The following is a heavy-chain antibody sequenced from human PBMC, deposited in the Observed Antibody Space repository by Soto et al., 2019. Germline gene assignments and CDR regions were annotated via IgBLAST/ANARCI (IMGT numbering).Heavy chain of an antibody. CDR3: AKVVGATLAYYYYGMDV. CDR2: ISYDGSNK. Sequence: QVQLVESGGGVVQPGRSLRLSCAASGFTFSSYGMHWVRQAPGKGLEWVAVISYDGSNKYYADSVKGRFTISRDNSKNTLYLQMNSLRAEDTAVYYCAKVVGATLAYYYYGMDVWGQGTTVTVSS. D-gene: IGHD1-26*01. J-gene: IGHJ6*02. V-gene: IGHV3-30*18. CDR1: GFTFSSYG.